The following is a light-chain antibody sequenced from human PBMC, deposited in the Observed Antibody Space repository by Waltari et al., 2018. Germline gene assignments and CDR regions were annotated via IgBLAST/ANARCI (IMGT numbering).Light chain of an antibody. Sequence: EIVLTQSPGALSLSPGERATLSCRASQSVSSNYIAWYQQKPGQAPRLLIYAASMRATGIPERFSGSGSGTDFTLTIRRLETEDFAVYYCQQYGNSNPLFGPGTKVDIK. CDR1: QSVSSNY. CDR2: AAS. V-gene: IGKV3-20*01. J-gene: IGKJ3*01. CDR3: QQYGNSNPL.